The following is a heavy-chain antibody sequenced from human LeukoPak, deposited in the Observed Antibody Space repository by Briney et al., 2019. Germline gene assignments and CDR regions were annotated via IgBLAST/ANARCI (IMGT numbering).Heavy chain of an antibody. CDR3: AKRHSSSWYF. CDR2: ISSSSSTI. Sequence: GGSLRLSCAASGFTFSSYSMNWVRQAPGKGLEWVSYISSSSSTIYYADSVKGRFTISRDNSKNTLYLQMNSLRAEDTALYYCAKRHSSSWYFWGQGTLVTVSS. J-gene: IGHJ4*02. V-gene: IGHV3-48*01. D-gene: IGHD6-13*01. CDR1: GFTFSSYS.